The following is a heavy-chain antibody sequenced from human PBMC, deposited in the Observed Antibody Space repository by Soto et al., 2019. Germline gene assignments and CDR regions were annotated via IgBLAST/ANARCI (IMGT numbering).Heavy chain of an antibody. CDR3: AKTTDVTVFDC. CDR1: RFVFSAYA. V-gene: IGHV3-30*18. Sequence: GGSLRLSCAASRFVFSAYAMHWVRQAPGKGLEWVGLISYDGSGILYADSVEGRFTISRDNSKNTMYLDMNSLRVEDTAVYYCAKTTDVTVFDCWGQGTPVTVSS. J-gene: IGHJ4*02. D-gene: IGHD1-1*01. CDR2: ISYDGSGI.